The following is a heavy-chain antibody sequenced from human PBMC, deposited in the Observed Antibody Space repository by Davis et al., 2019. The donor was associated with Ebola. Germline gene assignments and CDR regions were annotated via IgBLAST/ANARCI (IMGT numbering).Heavy chain of an antibody. Sequence: ASVKVSCKASGYTFTSYYMHWVRQAPGQGLEWMGWINPNSGGTNYAQKFQGRVTMTRDTSTSTAYMELRSLRSDDTAVYYCARAKPGGTWFDPWGQGTLVTVSS. V-gene: IGHV1-2*02. CDR1: GYTFTSYY. CDR3: ARAKPGGTWFDP. D-gene: IGHD1-14*01. J-gene: IGHJ5*02. CDR2: INPNSGGT.